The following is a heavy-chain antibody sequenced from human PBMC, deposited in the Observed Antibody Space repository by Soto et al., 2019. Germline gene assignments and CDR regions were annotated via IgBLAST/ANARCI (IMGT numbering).Heavy chain of an antibody. D-gene: IGHD2-2*01. Sequence: EVQLLESGGGLVQPGGSLRLSCAASGFTFSNYAMSWLRQTPGKGLEWISGITDKGDDTYSADSVKGRFTISRSNSKTTLDLQMNTLGAADPDVYYCAQRSHGRRPYYFDSWGQGTLVTVSS. V-gene: IGHV3-23*01. J-gene: IGHJ4*02. CDR3: AQRSHGRRPYYFDS. CDR1: GFTFSNYA. CDR2: ITDKGDDT.